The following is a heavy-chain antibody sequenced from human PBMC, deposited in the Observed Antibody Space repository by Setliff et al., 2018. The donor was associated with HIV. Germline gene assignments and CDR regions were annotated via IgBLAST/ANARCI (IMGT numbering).Heavy chain of an antibody. V-gene: IGHV4-61*02. D-gene: IGHD3-10*01. CDR3: ARSSHYGSGSYTDY. CDR2: IYFSGST. J-gene: IGHJ4*02. Sequence: SETLSLTCTVSGGSFSSVSYYWNWIRQPAGKGLEWIGRIYFSGSTNYNPSLKSRVTISVDTSKKQFSLKLRSVTAADTAVYYCARSSHYGSGSYTDYWGQGTLVTVSS. CDR1: GGSFSSVSYY.